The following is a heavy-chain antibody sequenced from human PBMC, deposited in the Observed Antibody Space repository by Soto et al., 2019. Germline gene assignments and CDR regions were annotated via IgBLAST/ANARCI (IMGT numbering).Heavy chain of an antibody. J-gene: IGHJ4*02. CDR1: GDSVSNDRIA. D-gene: IGHD6-19*01. V-gene: IGHV6-1*01. CDR2: TWYRSRWNY. Sequence: SQTLSLTCAISGDSVSNDRIAWNWIRLSPSRGLEWLGRTWYRSRWNYDYAPSVKSRISVNPDTSKNQFSLQLNSVTPEDTAVYYCARDSSYSTGLYDYWGQGTLVTVSS. CDR3: ARDSSYSTGLYDY.